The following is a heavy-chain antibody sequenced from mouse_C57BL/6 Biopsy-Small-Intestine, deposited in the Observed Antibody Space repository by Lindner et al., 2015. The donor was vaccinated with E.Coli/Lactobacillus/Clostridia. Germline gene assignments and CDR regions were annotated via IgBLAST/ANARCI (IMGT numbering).Heavy chain of an antibody. CDR1: GVTFSNYA. Sequence: SVKVSCKASGVTFSNYAINWVRQAPGQGLEWMGRFIPIFGTTNYAQKFQGRVTIAADESTSTAYMELSSLRSDDTAVYYCAREAELERDFNAFDFWGQGTVVTVSS. V-gene: IGHV1-4*01. CDR3: AREAELERDFNAFDF. CDR2: FIPIFGTT. D-gene: IGHD4-1*01. J-gene: IGHJ3*01.